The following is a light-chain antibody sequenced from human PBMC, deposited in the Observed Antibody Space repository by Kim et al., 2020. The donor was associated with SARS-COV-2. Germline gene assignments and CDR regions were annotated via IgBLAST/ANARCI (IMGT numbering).Light chain of an antibody. V-gene: IGLV2-18*02. CDR3: SSYTSSSTYV. CDR2: EVS. J-gene: IGLJ1*01. CDR1: GSDVGSYNR. Sequence: GQSVTLSCTGTGSDVGSYNRVSWYQQPPGTAPKLMIYEVSNRPSGVPDRFSGSKSGNTASLTISGLQAEDEADYYCSSYTSSSTYVFGTGTKVTVL.